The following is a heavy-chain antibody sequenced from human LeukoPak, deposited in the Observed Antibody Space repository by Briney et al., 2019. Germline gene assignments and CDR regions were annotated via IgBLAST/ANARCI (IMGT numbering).Heavy chain of an antibody. J-gene: IGHJ5*02. V-gene: IGHV3-30*03. CDR1: GFTFSSYG. CDR2: ISYDGSNK. CDR3: ASRSFDP. Sequence: PGGSLRLSCAASGFTFSSYGMHWVRQAPGKGLEWVAVISYDGSNKYYADSVKGRFTISRDNAKNSLYLQMNSLRAEDTAVYYCASRSFDPWGQGTLVTVSS.